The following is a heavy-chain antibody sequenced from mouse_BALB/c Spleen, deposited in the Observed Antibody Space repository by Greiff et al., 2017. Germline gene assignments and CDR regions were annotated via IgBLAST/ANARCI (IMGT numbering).Heavy chain of an antibody. Sequence: EVMLVESGGGLVQPGGSLKLSCAASGFTFSSYGMSWVRQTPDKRLELVATINSNGGSTYYPDSVKGRFTISRDNAKNTLYLQMSSLKSEDTAMYYCAREGGNYGYYFDYWGQGTTLTVSS. CDR3: AREGGNYGYYFDY. J-gene: IGHJ2*01. D-gene: IGHD2-1*01. V-gene: IGHV5-6-3*01. CDR2: INSNGGST. CDR1: GFTFSSYG.